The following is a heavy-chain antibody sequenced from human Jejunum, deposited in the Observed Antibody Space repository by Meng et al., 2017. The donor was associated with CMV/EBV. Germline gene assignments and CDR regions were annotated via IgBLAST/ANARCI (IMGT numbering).Heavy chain of an antibody. V-gene: IGHV2-5*02. CDR3: AYGDLLS. J-gene: IGHJ5*02. Sequence: QITLQESGPTLVKPXQTLTLTCSFSGFSLTTNGVGVGWIRRPPGKALEWLALIYWDDDKHYSPSLQTRLSVIKDASKNRVVLIMTDMDPVDTATYYCAYGDLLSCGQGTLVTVSS. CDR2: IYWDDDK. CDR1: GFSLTTNGVG. D-gene: IGHD4-17*01.